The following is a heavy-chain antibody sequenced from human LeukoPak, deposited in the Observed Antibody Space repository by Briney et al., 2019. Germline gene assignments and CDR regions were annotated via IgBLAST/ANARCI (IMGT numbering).Heavy chain of an antibody. Sequence: GGSLRLSCVASGSTFNSHSMSWVRQAPAMGLEWVSVVSTNGDVTFYADSVKGRFTISRDNSKNTLFLQMNSLRAEDTAVYYCAKLSLSGRSQSADYWGQGTLVTVSS. CDR2: VSTNGDVT. CDR3: AKLSLSGRSQSADY. D-gene: IGHD3-10*01. V-gene: IGHV3-23*01. CDR1: GSTFNSHS. J-gene: IGHJ4*02.